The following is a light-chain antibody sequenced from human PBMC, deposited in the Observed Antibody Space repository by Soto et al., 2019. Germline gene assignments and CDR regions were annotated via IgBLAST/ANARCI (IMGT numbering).Light chain of an antibody. J-gene: IGKJ3*01. CDR1: QSVSSSY. CDR2: GAS. CDR3: QQYGSSLQVT. Sequence: EIVLTQSPGTPSLSPGERATLSCRASQSVSSSYLAWYQQKPGQAPRLLIYGASSRATGIPDRFSGSGSGTDFTLTISRLEPEDFAVYYCQQYGSSLQVTFGPGTKVDIK. V-gene: IGKV3-20*01.